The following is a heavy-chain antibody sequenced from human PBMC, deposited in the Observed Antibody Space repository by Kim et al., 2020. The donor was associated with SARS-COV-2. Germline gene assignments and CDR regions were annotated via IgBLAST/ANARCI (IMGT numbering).Heavy chain of an antibody. J-gene: IGHJ4*02. D-gene: IGHD5-12*01. CDR3: ARGWLHFSFDY. Sequence: TKYSQKFQGRVTITTDTSASTAYMELSSLRSEDTAVYYCARGWLHFSFDYWGQGALVTVSS. CDR2: T. V-gene: IGHV1-3*01.